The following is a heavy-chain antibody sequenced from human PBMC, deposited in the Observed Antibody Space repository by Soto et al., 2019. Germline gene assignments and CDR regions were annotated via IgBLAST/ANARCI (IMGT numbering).Heavy chain of an antibody. D-gene: IGHD1-26*01. V-gene: IGHV3-33*01. J-gene: IGHJ4*02. Sequence: QVQLVESGGGVVQPGRSLRLSCAASGFTFSRYGMHWVRQAPGQGLEWVAVIWYDGSNKYYADSVKGRFTISRDNSKNTLYRQMNSLRAEDTAVYYCARDRSWEPTGTFDYWGQGTLVTVSS. CDR1: GFTFSRYG. CDR3: ARDRSWEPTGTFDY. CDR2: IWYDGSNK.